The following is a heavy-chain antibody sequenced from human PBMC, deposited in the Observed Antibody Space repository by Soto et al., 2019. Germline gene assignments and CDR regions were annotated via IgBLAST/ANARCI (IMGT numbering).Heavy chain of an antibody. V-gene: IGHV3-23*01. Sequence: GGSLRLSCAASGFTFSSYAMSWVRQAPGKGLEWVSAISGSGGSTYYADSVKGRLTISRDNSKNTLYLQMNSLRAEDTAVYYCANLGLGDTAMVRLVRAFDIWGQGTMVTVSS. CDR3: ANLGLGDTAMVRLVRAFDI. CDR1: GFTFSSYA. D-gene: IGHD5-18*01. J-gene: IGHJ3*02. CDR2: ISGSGGST.